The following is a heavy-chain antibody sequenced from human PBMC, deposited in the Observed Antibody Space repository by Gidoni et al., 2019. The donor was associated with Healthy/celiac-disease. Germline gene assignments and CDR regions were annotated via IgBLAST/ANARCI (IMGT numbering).Heavy chain of an antibody. V-gene: IGHV4-31*03. J-gene: IGHJ6*02. Sequence: QVQLQESGPGLVKPSQTLSLTCTVPGGSISSGGYYWSWIRQHPGKGLEWIGYIYYSGSTYYNPSLKSRVTISVDTSKNQFSLKLSSVTAADTAVYYCARDWGANYYYYGMDVWGQGTTVTVSS. CDR2: IYYSGST. CDR1: GGSISSGGYY. CDR3: ARDWGANYYYYGMDV. D-gene: IGHD3-16*01.